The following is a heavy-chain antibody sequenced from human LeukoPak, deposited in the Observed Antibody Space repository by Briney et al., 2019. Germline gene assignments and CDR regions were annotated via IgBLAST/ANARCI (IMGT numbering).Heavy chain of an antibody. J-gene: IGHJ2*01. CDR2: ISSSSSTI. CDR3: ARENDYVWGSYRPGPYWYFDL. D-gene: IGHD3-16*02. V-gene: IGHV3-48*01. CDR1: GFTFSSYS. Sequence: GGSLRLSCAASGFTFSSYSMNWVRQAPGKGLEWVSYISSSSSTIYYADSVKGRFTISRDNAKNSLYLQMNSLRAEDTAVYYCARENDYVWGSYRPGPYWYFDLWGRGTLVTVSS.